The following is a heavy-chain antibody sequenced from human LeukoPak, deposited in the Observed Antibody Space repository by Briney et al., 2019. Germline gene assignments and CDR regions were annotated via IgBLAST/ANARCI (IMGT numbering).Heavy chain of an antibody. D-gene: IGHD2-2*01. Sequence: GGSLRLSCAASGFTFSDYAMNWVRQAPGKGLEWVSGIGSSGVSTFYADSVKGRFTVSRDNSKNTLSLQMNSLRAEDTAVYYCAKDPGVVPAHYFDYWGEGTLVTVSS. CDR2: IGSSGVST. CDR1: GFTFSDYA. J-gene: IGHJ4*02. CDR3: AKDPGVVPAHYFDY. V-gene: IGHV3-23*01.